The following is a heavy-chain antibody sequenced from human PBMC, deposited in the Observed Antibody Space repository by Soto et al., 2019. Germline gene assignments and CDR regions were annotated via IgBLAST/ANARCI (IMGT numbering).Heavy chain of an antibody. CDR1: GYTFTGYY. CDR3: ERDRVAAHYYNYNGMDV. D-gene: IGHD6-6*01. V-gene: IGHV1-2*04. CDR2: INPNSGGT. J-gene: IGHJ6*02. Sequence: ASVKVSCKASGYTFTGYYMHWVRQAPGQGLEWMGWINPNSGGTNYAQKFQGWVTMTRDTSISTAYMELSRLRSDDTAVYYCERDRVAAHYYNYNGMDVWGQGTTVTVSS.